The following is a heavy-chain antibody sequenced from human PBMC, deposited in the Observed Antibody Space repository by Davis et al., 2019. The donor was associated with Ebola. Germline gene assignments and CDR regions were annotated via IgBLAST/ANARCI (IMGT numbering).Heavy chain of an antibody. D-gene: IGHD5-24*01. V-gene: IGHV5-51*01. CDR3: ARAEMATIFAYYFDY. J-gene: IGHJ4*02. CDR2: IYPGYSDT. Sequence: GESLKISCKGSGYSFTSYWIGWVRQMPGKGLEWMGIIYPGYSDTRYSPSFQGQVTISADKSISTAYLQWSSLKASDTAMYYCARAEMATIFAYYFDYWGQGTLVTVSS. CDR1: GYSFTSYW.